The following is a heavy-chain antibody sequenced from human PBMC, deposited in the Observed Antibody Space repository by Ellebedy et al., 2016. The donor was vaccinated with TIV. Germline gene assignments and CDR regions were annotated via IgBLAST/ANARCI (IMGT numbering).Heavy chain of an antibody. J-gene: IGHJ4*02. V-gene: IGHV4-34*01. CDR1: GGSFSAYY. CDR3: ARERVRGYFDY. CDR2: ISHGGGT. Sequence: SETLSLTCAVYGGSFSAYYWSWIRQPPGKGLEWIGEISHGGGTSYNPSLKSRVTVSVDTSKNQFSLKLSSVTAADTAVYYCARERVRGYFDYWGQGTLVTVSS. D-gene: IGHD3-10*01.